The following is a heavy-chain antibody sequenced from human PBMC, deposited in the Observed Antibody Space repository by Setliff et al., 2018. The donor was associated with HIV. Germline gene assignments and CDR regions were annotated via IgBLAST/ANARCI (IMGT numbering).Heavy chain of an antibody. Sequence: SETLSLTSAVSGYSISRGYYWGWIRQHTGKGLEWIGNIYHSGSTFYNPSLKSRVTTAVDTSKNHFSLKLRSVTAADTAVYYCARGYGHLVEVIASDAFDIWGQGIMVTVSS. V-gene: IGHV4-38-2*01. J-gene: IGHJ3*02. D-gene: IGHD2-21*01. CDR1: GYSISRGYY. CDR2: IYHSGST. CDR3: ARGYGHLVEVIASDAFDI.